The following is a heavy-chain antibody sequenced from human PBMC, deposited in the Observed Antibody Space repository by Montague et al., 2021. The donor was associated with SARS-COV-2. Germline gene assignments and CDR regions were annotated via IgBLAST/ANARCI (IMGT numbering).Heavy chain of an antibody. D-gene: IGHD5-12*01. CDR2: NNFKGIT. J-gene: IGHJ4*02. Sequence: SETLSLTCTVSGGSIITSNYYWGWLRQPPGKGLEWIGENNFKGITNYTPSLKSRVTISGDTSKRQFSLILKNVTAADTAVYYCALARGSGYCPLWGQGSLVIVSS. CDR1: GGSIITSNYY. CDR3: ALARGSGYCPL. V-gene: IGHV4-39*07.